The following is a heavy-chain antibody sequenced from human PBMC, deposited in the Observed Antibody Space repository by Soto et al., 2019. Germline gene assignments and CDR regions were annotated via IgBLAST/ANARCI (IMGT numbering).Heavy chain of an antibody. Sequence: SETLSLTCTVSGGSISSSNYFWGWIRQPPGKGLEWIGSMYYSGSTYYNPSLKSRVTISVDTSKNQFSLKLSSVTAADTAVYYCARAPAPLYSSSWYYLDYWGQGTLVTVSS. CDR1: GGSISSSNYF. CDR3: ARAPAPLYSSSWYYLDY. V-gene: IGHV4-39*07. CDR2: MYYSGST. J-gene: IGHJ4*02. D-gene: IGHD6-13*01.